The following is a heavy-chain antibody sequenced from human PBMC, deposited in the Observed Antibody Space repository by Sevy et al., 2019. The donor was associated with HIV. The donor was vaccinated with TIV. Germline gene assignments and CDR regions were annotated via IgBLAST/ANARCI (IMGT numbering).Heavy chain of an antibody. V-gene: IGHV3-30*04. CDR2: ISYDGSNK. Sequence: GGSLRLSCAASGFTFSSYAMHWVRQAPGKGLEWVAVISYDGSNKYYEDSVKGRFTISRDNSKNTLYLQMNSLRAEDTAVYYCARINYYYYGMDVWGQGTTVTVSS. J-gene: IGHJ6*02. CDR1: GFTFSSYA. CDR3: ARINYYYYGMDV.